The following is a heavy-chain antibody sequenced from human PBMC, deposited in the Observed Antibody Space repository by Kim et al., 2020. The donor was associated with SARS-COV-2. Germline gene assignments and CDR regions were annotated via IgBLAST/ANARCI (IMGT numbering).Heavy chain of an antibody. V-gene: IGHV3-33*05. CDR3: ARSVGYCSGGSCFSFDY. D-gene: IGHD2-15*01. Sequence: GGSLRLSCAASGFTFSSYGMHWVRQAPGKGLEWVAVISYDGSNKYYADSVKGRFTISRDNSKNTLYLQMNSLRAEDTAVYYCARSVGYCSGGSCFSFDY. CDR1: GFTFSSYG. J-gene: IGHJ4*01. CDR2: ISYDGSNK.